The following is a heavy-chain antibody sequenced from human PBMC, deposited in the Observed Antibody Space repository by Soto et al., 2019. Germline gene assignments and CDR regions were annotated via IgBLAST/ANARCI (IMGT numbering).Heavy chain of an antibody. Sequence: EVQLVESGGGLVKPGGSLRLSCAVSGFTFRNAWMSWVRQAPAKGLQWVGRIKSKTDGETTDYAAPVKGRFTISRDDSKNTLYLQMNSLKAEDTAVYYCTRVVAGALDYWGQGTLVTVSS. CDR1: GFTFRNAW. V-gene: IGHV3-15*01. CDR2: IKSKTDGETT. D-gene: IGHD6-19*01. J-gene: IGHJ4*02. CDR3: TRVVAGALDY.